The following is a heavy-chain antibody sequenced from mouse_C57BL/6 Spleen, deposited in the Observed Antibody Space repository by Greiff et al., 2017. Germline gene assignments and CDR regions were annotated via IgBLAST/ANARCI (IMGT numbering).Heavy chain of an antibody. V-gene: IGHV1-55*01. J-gene: IGHJ1*03. CDR1: GYTFTSYW. CDR2: IYPGSGST. Sequence: QVQLQQPGAELVKPGASVKMSCKASGYTFTSYWITWVKQRPGQGLEWIGDIYPGSGSTNYNEKFKSKATLTVDTSSSTAYMQLSSLTSEDSAVYYCARGTTVVAPSWYFDVWGTGTTVTVSS. D-gene: IGHD1-1*01. CDR3: ARGTTVVAPSWYFDV.